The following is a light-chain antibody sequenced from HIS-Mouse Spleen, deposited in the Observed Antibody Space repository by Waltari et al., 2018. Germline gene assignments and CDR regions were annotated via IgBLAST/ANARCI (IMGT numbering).Light chain of an antibody. V-gene: IGLV3-21*03. CDR3: QVWDSSSDHPYV. CDR1: NIGSKS. Sequence: SYVLTQSPSVSVAPGKTARITCGGNNIGSKSVHWYQQKPGQAPVLVVYDESDRPSGLPGRFSGSNSGNTATLTISRVEAGDEADYYCQVWDSSSDHPYVFGTGTKVTVL. CDR2: DES. J-gene: IGLJ1*01.